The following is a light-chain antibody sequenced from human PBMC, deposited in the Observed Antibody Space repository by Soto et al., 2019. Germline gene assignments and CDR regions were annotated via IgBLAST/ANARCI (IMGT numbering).Light chain of an antibody. CDR3: QQYSSSRT. V-gene: IGKV3-20*01. Sequence: EIVLTQSPGTLSLYPGERVTLYCRATQSVTYNLAWYQQKPGQAPRLLIYGGSSRATGIPVRFSGSGSETDFTLTITRLEPEDFAVYYCQQYSSSRTFGQGTKVDIK. CDR2: GGS. J-gene: IGKJ1*01. CDR1: QSVTYN.